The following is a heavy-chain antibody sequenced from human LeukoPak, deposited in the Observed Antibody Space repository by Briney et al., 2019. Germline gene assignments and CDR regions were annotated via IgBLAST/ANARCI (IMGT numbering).Heavy chain of an antibody. CDR1: GYSISSGDY. CDR3: AGSPYYFDSSGYHGAYYFDY. Sequence: SETLSLTCAVSGYSISSGDYWGWIRQPPGKGLEWIGSIYHSGSTYNNPSLKSRVTILVDTSKNQFSLKLGSVTAADTAVYYCAGSPYYFDSSGYHGAYYFDYWGQGTLVTVSS. V-gene: IGHV4-38-2*01. J-gene: IGHJ4*02. D-gene: IGHD3-22*01. CDR2: IYHSGST.